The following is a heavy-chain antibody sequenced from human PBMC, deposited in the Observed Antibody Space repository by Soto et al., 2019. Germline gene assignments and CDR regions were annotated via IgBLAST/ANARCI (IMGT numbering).Heavy chain of an antibody. CDR3: AREMYCISTSCYGNYYYGMDV. V-gene: IGHV1-69*12. CDR1: GGTFSSYA. J-gene: IGHJ6*02. D-gene: IGHD2-2*01. CDR2: IIPIFGTA. Sequence: VQLVQSGAEVKKPGSSVKVSCKASGGTFSSYAISWVRQAPGQGLEWMGGIIPIFGTANYAQKFQGRVTITADESTRTAYMELSSLRSEDTAVYYCAREMYCISTSCYGNYYYGMDVWGQGTTVTVSS.